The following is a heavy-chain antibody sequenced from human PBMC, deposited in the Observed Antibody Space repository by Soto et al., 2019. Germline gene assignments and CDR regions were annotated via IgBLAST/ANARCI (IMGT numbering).Heavy chain of an antibody. Sequence: GGSLRLSCAASGFSLSTYGVHWVSQDPGKGLEWLSVISYDGREIHYSESVKGRFTISRDSSTNTVYLQMNSLRNEDTAVYYCASDPLAVTGSFVDYWGQGTLVTVSS. CDR3: ASDPLAVTGSFVDY. CDR1: GFSLSTYG. CDR2: ISYDGREI. V-gene: IGHV3-30*19. D-gene: IGHD3-9*01. J-gene: IGHJ4*02.